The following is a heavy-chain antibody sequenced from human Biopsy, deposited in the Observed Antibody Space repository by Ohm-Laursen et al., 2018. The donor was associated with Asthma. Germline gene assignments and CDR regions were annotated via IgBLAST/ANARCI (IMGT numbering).Heavy chain of an antibody. J-gene: IGHJ4*02. V-gene: IGHV3-11*01. CDR3: ARGYSTSWYFGY. CDR1: GFTFGDYA. Sequence: GSLRLSCTASGFTFGDYAMSWFRQAPGKGLEWVAYISSRGSNIFYADSVKGRFTISRDNAKKSLFLEMNSLTVEDTAVYFCARGYSTSWYFGYWGQGTLVTVSS. D-gene: IGHD6-13*01. CDR2: ISSRGSNI.